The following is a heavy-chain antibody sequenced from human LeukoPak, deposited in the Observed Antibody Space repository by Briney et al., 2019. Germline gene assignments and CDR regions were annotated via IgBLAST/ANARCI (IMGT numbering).Heavy chain of an antibody. D-gene: IGHD6-19*01. CDR1: GGSISSSSYY. V-gene: IGHV4-39*01. J-gene: IGHJ5*02. Sequence: SETLSLTCTVSGGSISSSSYYWGWIRQPPGKGLEWIGSISYSGSTYYNPSLKSRVTISVDTSKNQFSLKLSSVTAADTAVYYCARRKRQQWLVVGDWFDPWGQGTLVTVSS. CDR2: ISYSGST. CDR3: ARRKRQQWLVVGDWFDP.